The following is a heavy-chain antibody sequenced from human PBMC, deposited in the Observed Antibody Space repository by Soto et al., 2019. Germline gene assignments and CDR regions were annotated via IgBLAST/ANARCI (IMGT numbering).Heavy chain of an antibody. V-gene: IGHV3-23*01. CDR2: ISGSGGST. CDR3: AKGLSYFYDDSGYFDY. Sequence: GGSLRLSCAASGFTFSSYAMTWVRQAPGKGLEWVSLISGSGGSTYYADSVKGRFTISRDNSKNTLYLQMNNLRAEDTAVYYCAKGLSYFYDDSGYFDYWGQGTLVTVSS. J-gene: IGHJ4*02. CDR1: GFTFSSYA. D-gene: IGHD3-22*01.